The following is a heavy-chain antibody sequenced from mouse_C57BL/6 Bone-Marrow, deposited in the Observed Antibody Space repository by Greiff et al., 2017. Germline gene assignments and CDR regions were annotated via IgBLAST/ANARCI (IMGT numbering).Heavy chain of an antibody. CDR1: GYTFTGYC. V-gene: IGHV1-59*01. CDR3: ERSNYYGSSYWYFDV. D-gene: IGHD1-1*01. J-gene: IGHJ1*03. Sequence: VQLQQPGAELVRPGTSVKLSCKASGYTFTGYCMHWVKQRPEQGLEWIGVIDPSDGYTNYTPKFKGKATLTVDPSSSTAYMQLSSLTSEDSAVYYCERSNYYGSSYWYFDVWGTGATV. CDR2: IDPSDGYT.